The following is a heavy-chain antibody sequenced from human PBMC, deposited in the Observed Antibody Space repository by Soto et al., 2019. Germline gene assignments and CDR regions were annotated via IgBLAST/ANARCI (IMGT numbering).Heavy chain of an antibody. Sequence: LRLSCAASGFTFSSYWMSWVRQAPGKGLEWVANIKQDGSEKYYVDSVKGRFTISRDNAKNSLYLQMNSLRAEDTAVYYCARVSEMATNKGFHFAFDIWGQGTMVTVSS. CDR2: IKQDGSEK. D-gene: IGHD5-12*01. J-gene: IGHJ3*02. CDR3: ARVSEMATNKGFHFAFDI. V-gene: IGHV3-7*01. CDR1: GFTFSSYW.